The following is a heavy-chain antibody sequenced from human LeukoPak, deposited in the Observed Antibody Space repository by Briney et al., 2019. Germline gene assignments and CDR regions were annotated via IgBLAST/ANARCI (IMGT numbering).Heavy chain of an antibody. Sequence: PSQTLSLTCTVSSGSISSGAYSWTWLRQPPGKGLEWIGYIYYRGSTYYNPSLHSRVTISADTSKNQFSLELDSVTAADTAVYYCARENQVAFDIWGQGTMVTVSS. V-gene: IGHV4-30-2*01. J-gene: IGHJ3*02. CDR1: SGSISSGAYS. CDR2: IYYRGST. CDR3: ARENQVAFDI.